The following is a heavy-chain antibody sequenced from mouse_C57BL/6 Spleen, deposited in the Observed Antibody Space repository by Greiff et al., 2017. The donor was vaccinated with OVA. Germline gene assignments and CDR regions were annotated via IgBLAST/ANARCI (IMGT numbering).Heavy chain of an antibody. CDR3: ARGITTGVGAMDY. V-gene: IGHV1-81*01. CDR2: IYPRSGNT. CDR1: GYTFTSYG. D-gene: IGHD1-1*01. J-gene: IGHJ4*01. Sequence: QVQLQQSGAELARPGASVKLSCKASGYTFTSYGISWVKQRPGQGLEWIGEIYPRSGNTYYNEKFKGKATLTADKSSSTAYMELRSLTSEDSAVYFCARGITTGVGAMDYWGQGTSVTVSS.